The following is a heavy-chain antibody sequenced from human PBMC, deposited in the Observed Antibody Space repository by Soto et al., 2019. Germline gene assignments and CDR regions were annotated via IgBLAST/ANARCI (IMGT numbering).Heavy chain of an antibody. V-gene: IGHV1-69*13. CDR1: GGTFSSYA. Sequence: ASVKVSCKASGGTFSSYAISWVRQAPGQGLEWMGGIIPIFGTANYAQKFQGRVTITADESTSTAYMELSSLRSEDTAVYYCARDRTAAAAVVYYYGMDVWGQGTTVTVSS. D-gene: IGHD6-13*01. CDR2: IIPIFGTA. CDR3: ARDRTAAAAVVYYYGMDV. J-gene: IGHJ6*02.